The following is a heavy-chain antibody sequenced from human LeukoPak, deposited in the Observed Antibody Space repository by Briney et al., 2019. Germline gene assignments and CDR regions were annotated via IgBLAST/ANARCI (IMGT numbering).Heavy chain of an antibody. CDR1: GGSLSGYY. CDR3: ARRPVVVITTAHYYYYMDV. J-gene: IGHJ6*03. Sequence: PSETLSLTCAVYGGSLSGYYWSWIRQPPGKGLEWTGEINHSGSTNYNPSLKSRVTISVDTSKNQFSLKLSSVTAADTAVYYCARRPVVVITTAHYYYYMDVWGKGTTVTVSS. D-gene: IGHD3-22*01. V-gene: IGHV4-34*01. CDR2: INHSGST.